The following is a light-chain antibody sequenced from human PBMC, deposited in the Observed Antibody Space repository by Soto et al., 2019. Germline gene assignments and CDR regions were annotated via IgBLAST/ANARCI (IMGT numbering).Light chain of an antibody. V-gene: IGKV3-20*01. CDR3: QLYYVRPIT. CDR1: QSVSSSY. J-gene: IGKJ5*01. CDR2: GAS. Sequence: EIGVTMSRGTLSLSPKERATLSCRASQSVSSSYLAWYQQKPGQAPRLLIYGASSRATGIPDRFSGRGSGTEFTLTISSLHSEDFTVYYCQLYYVRPITFGQGGLLEIK.